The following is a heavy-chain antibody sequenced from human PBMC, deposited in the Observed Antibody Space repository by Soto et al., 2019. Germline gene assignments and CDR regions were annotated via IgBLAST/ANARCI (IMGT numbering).Heavy chain of an antibody. Sequence: EVQLLESGGGLVQPGGSLRLSCAASGLTFSNYGMTWVRQPPGKGLEWVSAISGSGDTYNVDSLKGRFSISRDNSKSTLFLQMNSLRAEDTAVYYCATYGGDSGGFEYFKHWGQGTLVTVSS. D-gene: IGHD2-21*02. J-gene: IGHJ1*01. CDR2: ISGSGDT. CDR3: ATYGGDSGGFEYFKH. V-gene: IGHV3-23*01. CDR1: GLTFSNYG.